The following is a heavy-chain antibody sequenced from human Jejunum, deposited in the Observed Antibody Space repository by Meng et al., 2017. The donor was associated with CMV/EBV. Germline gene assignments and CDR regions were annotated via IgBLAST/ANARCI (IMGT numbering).Heavy chain of an antibody. CDR3: AKDSGMEMYYFDY. Sequence: SGFTFSRNNMHWVRQAPGKGLEWVTFIVYDGSNKYSVESVKGRFTISRDNSKNTLYLQMNSLRPEDTAVYYCAKDSGMEMYYFDYWGQGTLVTISS. CDR2: IVYDGSNK. D-gene: IGHD3-10*01. CDR1: GFTFSRNN. J-gene: IGHJ4*02. V-gene: IGHV3-30*02.